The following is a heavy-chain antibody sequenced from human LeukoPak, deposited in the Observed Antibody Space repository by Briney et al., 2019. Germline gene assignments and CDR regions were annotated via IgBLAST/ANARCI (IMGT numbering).Heavy chain of an antibody. D-gene: IGHD6-6*01. CDR2: INPSGGST. CDR1: GYTFTSYY. V-gene: IGHV1-46*01. J-gene: IGHJ6*03. Sequence: ASVKVSCMASGYTFTSYYMHWVRQAPGQGLEWMGIINPSGGSTSYAQKFQGRVTMTRDTSTSTVYMELSSLRSEDTAVYYCARSLAGRSYYYYMDAWGNGTTVTVSS. CDR3: ARSLAGRSYYYYMDA.